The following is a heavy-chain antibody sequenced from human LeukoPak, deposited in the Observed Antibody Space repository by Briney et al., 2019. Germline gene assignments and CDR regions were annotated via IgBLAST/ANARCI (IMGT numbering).Heavy chain of an antibody. CDR2: ISSGSTI. V-gene: IGHV3-48*03. D-gene: IGHD6-19*01. J-gene: IGHJ4*02. CDR3: ARESIAVAGAPFDY. CDR1: GFTFSSYE. Sequence: PGGSLRLSCAASGFTFSSYEMNWVRQAPGKGLEWVSYISSGSTIYDADSVKSRFTISRDNAKNSLYLQMNSLRAEDTAVYYCARESIAVAGAPFDYWGQGTLVTVSS.